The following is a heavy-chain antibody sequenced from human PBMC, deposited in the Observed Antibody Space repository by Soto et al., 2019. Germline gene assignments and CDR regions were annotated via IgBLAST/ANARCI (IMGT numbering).Heavy chain of an antibody. D-gene: IGHD2-15*01. Sequence: EVQLVESGGGLVKPGGSLRLSCAASGFTFSSYSMNWVRQAPGKGLEWVSSISSSSSYIYYADSVKGRFTISRDNAKNSLYLQMNSLRAEDTAVYYCARTGYCSGGSCYYMDVWGKGTTVTVSS. J-gene: IGHJ6*03. CDR1: GFTFSSYS. V-gene: IGHV3-21*01. CDR3: ARTGYCSGGSCYYMDV. CDR2: ISSSSSYI.